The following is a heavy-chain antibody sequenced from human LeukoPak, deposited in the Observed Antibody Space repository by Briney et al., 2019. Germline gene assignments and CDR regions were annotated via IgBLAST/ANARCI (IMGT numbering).Heavy chain of an antibody. Sequence: GGSLRLSCEASGFTFSSYAMSWVRQAPGKGLEWISTFSGGGGSTFYAESVEGRFTISRDNSKNTLYLQMNSLRAEDTAVYYCARGSGREYYDSSGGDIWGQGTMVAVSS. V-gene: IGHV3-23*01. J-gene: IGHJ3*02. D-gene: IGHD3-22*01. CDR1: GFTFSSYA. CDR3: ARGSGREYYDSSGGDI. CDR2: FSGGGGST.